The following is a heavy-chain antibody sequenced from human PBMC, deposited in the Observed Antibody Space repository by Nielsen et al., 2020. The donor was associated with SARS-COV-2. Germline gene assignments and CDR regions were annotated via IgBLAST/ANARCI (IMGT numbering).Heavy chain of an antibody. Sequence: SETLSLTCTVSGGSISSYYWSWIRQPPGKGLEWIGYIHYSGSTNYNPSLKSRVTISVDTSKNQFSLKLSSVTAADTAVYYCATAYYDSSGYQPWGQGTLVTVSS. CDR2: IHYSGST. CDR1: GGSISSYY. D-gene: IGHD3-22*01. J-gene: IGHJ5*02. CDR3: ATAYYDSSGYQP. V-gene: IGHV4-59*01.